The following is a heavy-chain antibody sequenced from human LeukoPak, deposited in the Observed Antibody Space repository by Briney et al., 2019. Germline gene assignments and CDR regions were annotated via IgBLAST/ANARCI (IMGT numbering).Heavy chain of an antibody. J-gene: IGHJ4*02. D-gene: IGHD6-19*01. CDR2: ISGSGAGT. CDR3: ARDHLPGIVVADRDY. CDR1: GFTFSSYG. Sequence: PGGSLRLSCAASGFTFSSYGINWVRQAPGKGLEWVSAISGSGAGTYYADSVMGRFTISRDNSKNTLYLQMNSLRAEDAAVYFCARDHLPGIVVADRDYWGQGTLVTVSS. V-gene: IGHV3-23*01.